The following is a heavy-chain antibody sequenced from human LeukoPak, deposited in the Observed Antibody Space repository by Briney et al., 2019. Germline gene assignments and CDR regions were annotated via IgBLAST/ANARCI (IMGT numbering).Heavy chain of an antibody. CDR2: ISSSSSYI. J-gene: IGHJ4*02. V-gene: IGHV3-21*01. CDR3: AREGPRWVYVY. Sequence: GGSLRLSCAASGFTFSSYSTNWVRQAPGKGLEWVSSISSSSSYIYYADSVKGRFTISRDNAKNSLYLQMNSLRAEDTAVYYCAREGPRWVYVYWGQGTLVTVSS. CDR1: GFTFSSYS. D-gene: IGHD3-16*01.